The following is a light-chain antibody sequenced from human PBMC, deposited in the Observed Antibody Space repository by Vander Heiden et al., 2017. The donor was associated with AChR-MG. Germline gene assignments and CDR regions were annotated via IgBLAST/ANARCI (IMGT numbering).Light chain of an antibody. CDR1: QSVSSN. CDR3: QQYDDGPPIT. J-gene: IGKJ5*01. Sequence: EIVLTQPPATLSVSPGERTTVSCRASQSVSSNLAWYQQKPGQAPRLLIYGASSRAAGIPARFSGSGSGTEFTLTISSLQSEDFAVYYCQQYDDGPPITFGQGTRLEIK. CDR2: GAS. V-gene: IGKV3-15*01.